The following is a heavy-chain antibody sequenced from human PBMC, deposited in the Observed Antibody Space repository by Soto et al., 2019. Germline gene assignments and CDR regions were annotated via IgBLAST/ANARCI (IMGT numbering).Heavy chain of an antibody. V-gene: IGHV3-23*01. Sequence: EVQVLESGGGFVQPGGSLRLSCAASGFTFRYYAMSWVRQAPGKGLEWVSTISDSGSTRYADSVKGRFITSRDNSKNTWYLEMSTLRADDTAVYYCNPDSSGGEFDCWGQGTLVTVSS. D-gene: IGHD6-19*01. CDR2: ISDSGST. J-gene: IGHJ4*02. CDR1: GFTFRYYA. CDR3: NPDSSGGEFDC.